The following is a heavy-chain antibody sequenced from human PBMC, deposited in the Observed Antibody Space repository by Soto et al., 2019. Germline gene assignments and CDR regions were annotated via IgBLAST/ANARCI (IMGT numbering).Heavy chain of an antibody. CDR2: ISAYNGNT. V-gene: IGHV1-18*01. J-gene: IGHJ4*02. D-gene: IGHD3-3*01. CDR3: ARDSRGVVSLPVDY. CDR1: GYTFTSYG. Sequence: ASVKVSCKASGYTFTSYGISWVRQAPGQGLEWMGWISAYNGNTNYAQKLQGRVTMTTDTSTSTAYMELRSLRSDDTAVYYCARDSRGVVSLPVDYWGQGTLVTVSS.